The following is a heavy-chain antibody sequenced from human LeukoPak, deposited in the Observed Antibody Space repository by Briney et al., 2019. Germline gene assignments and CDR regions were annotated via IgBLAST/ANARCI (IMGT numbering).Heavy chain of an antibody. CDR2: IKQDGSEK. CDR1: GFTFSSYW. J-gene: IGHJ4*02. V-gene: IGHV3-7*03. Sequence: GGSLRLSCAASGFTFSSYWMSWVRQAPGKGLEWVANIKQDGSEKYYVDSVKGRFTISRDNAKNSLYLQMNSLRAGDTAVYYCAGVKEQWLAYFDYWGQGTLVTVSS. D-gene: IGHD6-19*01. CDR3: AGVKEQWLAYFDY.